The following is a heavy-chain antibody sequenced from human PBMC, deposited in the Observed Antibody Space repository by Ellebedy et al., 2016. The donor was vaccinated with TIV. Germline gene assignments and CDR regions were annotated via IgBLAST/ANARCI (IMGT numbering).Heavy chain of an antibody. CDR2: IHPSGGRT. D-gene: IGHD3-10*01. J-gene: IGHJ4*02. Sequence: ASVKVSXKASGYTFTNYYMHWVRQAPGQGLEWMGMIHPSGGRTRYAQKFQGRVTITRDTSTSTVYMELSNLRSEDMAVYYCVKDPRTGLLGAFWGQGTLVTVSS. CDR1: GYTFTNYY. V-gene: IGHV1-46*01. CDR3: VKDPRTGLLGAF.